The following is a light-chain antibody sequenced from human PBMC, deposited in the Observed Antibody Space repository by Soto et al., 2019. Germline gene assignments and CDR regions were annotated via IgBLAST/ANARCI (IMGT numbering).Light chain of an antibody. Sequence: QSVLTQPASVSGSLGQSITISCTGTSSDIGGYKYVSWYQQHPGKAPKLIIFEVSNRPSGVSDRFSGSNSGNTASLTISGLQAEDEADYYCAAWDDTLSGYVFGTGTKVTVL. CDR1: SSDIGGYKY. CDR2: EVS. CDR3: AAWDDTLSGYV. V-gene: IGLV2-14*01. J-gene: IGLJ1*01.